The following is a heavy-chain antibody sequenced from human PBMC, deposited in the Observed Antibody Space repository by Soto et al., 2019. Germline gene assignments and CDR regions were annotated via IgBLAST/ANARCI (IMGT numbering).Heavy chain of an antibody. V-gene: IGHV3-23*01. CDR2: ISGSAGST. CDR1: GFTFSSYA. J-gene: IGHJ3*01. D-gene: IGHD4-17*01. CDR3: AKGPLNPPDYGDHGSVDC. Sequence: EVQLLESGGGLVQPGGSLRLSCAASGFTFSSYAMSWVRQAPGKGLEWVSAISGSAGSTYYADSVKGRFTISRDNSKNPLYLQMSSLRAEDTAVDYCAKGPLNPPDYGDHGSVDCWGQGTRVTVSS.